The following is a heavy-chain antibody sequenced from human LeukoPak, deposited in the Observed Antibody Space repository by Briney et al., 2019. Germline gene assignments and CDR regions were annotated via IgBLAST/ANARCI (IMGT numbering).Heavy chain of an antibody. J-gene: IGHJ6*02. Sequence: SETLSLTCAVYGGSFSGYYWSWIRQPPGKGLEWIGEINHSGSTNYNPSLKSQVTISVDTSKNQFSLKLSSVTAADTAVYYCARDFYYYDSSGATYYYYYGMDVWGQGTTVTVSS. CDR3: ARDFYYYDSSGATYYYYYGMDV. CDR2: INHSGST. D-gene: IGHD3-22*01. V-gene: IGHV4-34*01. CDR1: GGSFSGYY.